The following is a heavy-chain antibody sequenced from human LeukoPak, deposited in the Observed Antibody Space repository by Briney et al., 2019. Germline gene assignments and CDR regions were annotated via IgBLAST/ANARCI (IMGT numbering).Heavy chain of an antibody. D-gene: IGHD2-2*01. CDR1: GFTFNIYS. CDR2: ISSSSSYI. V-gene: IGHV3-21*01. Sequence: KPGGSLRLSCAASGFTFNIYSINWVRQAPGKGLEWVSSISSSSSYIYYGDSVKGRFTISRDNANNSPYLQMNSLRAEDTAVYYCARLVVPAAATIYSYYGMDVWGQGTTVTVSS. J-gene: IGHJ6*02. CDR3: ARLVVPAAATIYSYYGMDV.